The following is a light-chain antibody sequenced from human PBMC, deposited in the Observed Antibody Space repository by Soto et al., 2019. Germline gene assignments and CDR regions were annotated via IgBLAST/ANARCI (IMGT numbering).Light chain of an antibody. Sequence: VLTQPPSASGTPGQRVTISCSGRSSNIGSNTVNWYQQLPGTAPKLLIYSNNQRPSGVPDRFSGSKSGTSASLAISGLQSEDEADYYCAAWDDSLNGYVFGTGTKVTVL. V-gene: IGLV1-44*01. CDR1: SSNIGSNT. CDR2: SNN. J-gene: IGLJ1*01. CDR3: AAWDDSLNGYV.